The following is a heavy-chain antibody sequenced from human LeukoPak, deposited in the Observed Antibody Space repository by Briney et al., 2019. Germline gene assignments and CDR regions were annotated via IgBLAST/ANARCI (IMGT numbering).Heavy chain of an antibody. J-gene: IGHJ4*02. Sequence: PSETLSLTCTVSGGSISSGGYYWSWIRQHPGKGLEWIGYIYYSGSTYYNPSLKSRVTISVDTSKNQFSLKLSSVTAADTAVYYCAGVTIFGVVLLWGQGTLVTVSS. CDR3: AGVTIFGVVLL. CDR1: GGSISSGGYY. CDR2: IYYSGST. V-gene: IGHV4-31*03. D-gene: IGHD3-3*01.